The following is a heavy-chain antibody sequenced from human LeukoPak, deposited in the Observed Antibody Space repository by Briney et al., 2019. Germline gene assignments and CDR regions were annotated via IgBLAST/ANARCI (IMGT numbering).Heavy chain of an antibody. CDR2: IYYSGST. J-gene: IGHJ4*02. CDR3: AGTGRDGYKFDY. D-gene: IGHD5-24*01. CDR1: GGSISGYY. Sequence: SETLSLTCAVSGGSISGYYWSWIRQPPGKGLEWIGYIYYSGSTNYNPSLKSRVTISVDTSKNQFSLKLSSVTAADTAVYYCAGTGRDGYKFDYWGQGTLVTVSS. V-gene: IGHV4-59*08.